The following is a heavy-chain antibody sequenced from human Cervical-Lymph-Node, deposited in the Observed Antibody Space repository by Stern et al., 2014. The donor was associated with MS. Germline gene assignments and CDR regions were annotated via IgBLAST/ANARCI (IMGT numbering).Heavy chain of an antibody. V-gene: IGHV4-61*01. D-gene: IGHD2-2*01. CDR1: GDSISRRSYY. J-gene: IGHJ4*02. Sequence: QVQLQESGPGLVKPSETLSLTCTVSGDSISRRSYYWSWIRQPPGKGLEWIVFIYYGGSTKYNPSLNSRVTILQDSSKNQISLKLNSVTAADSAVYYCARDGYSSTEYYLEYWGQGILVTVSS. CDR3: ARDGYSSTEYYLEY. CDR2: IYYGGST.